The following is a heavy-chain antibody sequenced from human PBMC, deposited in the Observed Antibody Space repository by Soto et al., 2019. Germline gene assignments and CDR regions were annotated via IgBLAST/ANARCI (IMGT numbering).Heavy chain of an antibody. CDR3: ARIGVSSGHESPDFDS. J-gene: IGHJ4*02. V-gene: IGHV1-18*01. CDR1: GYTFNFYG. CDR2: ISGFNGNT. Sequence: ASVKVSCKASGYTFNFYGITWVRQAPGQGPEWMGWISGFNGNTNYAADLQGRVTMTTDTSTSTAYMELRGLRSDDTAVYYCARIGVSSGHESPDFDSWGQGTLVTVSS. D-gene: IGHD3-16*01.